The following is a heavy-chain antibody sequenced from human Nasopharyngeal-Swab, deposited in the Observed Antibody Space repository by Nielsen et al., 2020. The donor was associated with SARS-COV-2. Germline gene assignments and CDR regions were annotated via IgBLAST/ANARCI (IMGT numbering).Heavy chain of an antibody. Sequence: WIRQPPGKGLEWIGYIYYSGSTFYNPSLKSRVAISVDTSKNQFSLNVSSVTAADTAVYYCARVLRGRPMVIGRYFDFWGQGTLVTVSS. D-gene: IGHD3-22*01. CDR3: ARVLRGRPMVIGRYFDF. J-gene: IGHJ4*02. V-gene: IGHV4-31*02. CDR2: IYYSGST.